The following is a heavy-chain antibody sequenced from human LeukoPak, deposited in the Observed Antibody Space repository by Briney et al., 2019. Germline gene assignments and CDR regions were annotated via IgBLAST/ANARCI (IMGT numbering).Heavy chain of an antibody. V-gene: IGHV4-59*08. J-gene: IGHJ5*02. CDR2: IFYIGTT. CDR3: VRHRYYSDSNRNYYSNYFGP. CDR1: GVTITGYY. Sequence: SETLSLTCTVSGVTITGYYGIWIRQAPGKALEWIRHIFYIGTTRYNPSLKSRVTITIDTSNNQFSLTLSPVTAADTAAYYCVRHRYYSDSNRNYYSNYFGPWGKGTLVTVSS. D-gene: IGHD3-22*01.